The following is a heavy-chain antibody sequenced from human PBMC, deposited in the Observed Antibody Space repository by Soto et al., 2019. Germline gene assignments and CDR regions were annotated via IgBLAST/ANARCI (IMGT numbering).Heavy chain of an antibody. Sequence: QLQLQESGPGLVKPSETLSLTCTVSGGSISSTNYYWGWIRQPPGKELEWIGSIYYSGNTHYNPSLRSRVTISVDTSKDQFFLKLSSVTAADTAVYYCARQSRGTRPPSSYYYYGMDVWGQGTTVTVSS. J-gene: IGHJ6*02. CDR2: IYYSGNT. V-gene: IGHV4-39*01. CDR3: ARQSRGTRPPSSYYYYGMDV. D-gene: IGHD3-16*01. CDR1: GGSISSTNYY.